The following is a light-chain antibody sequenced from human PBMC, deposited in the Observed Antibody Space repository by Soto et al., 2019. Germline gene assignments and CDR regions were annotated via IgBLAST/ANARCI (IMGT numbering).Light chain of an antibody. CDR3: RSYTAGATI. CDR2: EVS. V-gene: IGLV2-14*01. CDR1: SGDVGGYYY. Sequence: QSVLTQPASVSGSPGQSITISCTGTSGDVGGYYYVSWYQQLPGKAPKLMISEVSNRPSGVSNRFSGSKSGNTASLTISGLQAEDEAYYYCRSYTAGATIFGTGTKVTVL. J-gene: IGLJ1*01.